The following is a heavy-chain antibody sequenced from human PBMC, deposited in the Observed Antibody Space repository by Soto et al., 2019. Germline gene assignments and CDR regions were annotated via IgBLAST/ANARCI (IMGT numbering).Heavy chain of an antibody. CDR2: TYYRSQWYS. CDR1: GDSVSSNSAA. Sequence: SQTLSLTCAISGDSVSSNSAAWNWIRQSPSRGPEWLGRTYYRSQWYSDYAVAVKGRITINPDTSKNQFSLQLNSVTPEDTALYYCAREEILVAYNWFDPWGQGTLVTVSS. D-gene: IGHD1-26*01. V-gene: IGHV6-1*01. J-gene: IGHJ5*02. CDR3: AREEILVAYNWFDP.